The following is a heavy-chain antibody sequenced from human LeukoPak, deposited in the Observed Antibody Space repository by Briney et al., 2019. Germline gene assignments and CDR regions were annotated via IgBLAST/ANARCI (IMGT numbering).Heavy chain of an antibody. Sequence: GGSLRLSCAASGFTFDDYARHWVRQAPGKGLQWVSSISWNGDDIVYADSVKGRFTISRDNAKNFLYLQMNSLRTEDKALYYCAKGSGTYQGPFDSWGQGTLVTVSS. CDR2: ISWNGDDI. D-gene: IGHD1-26*01. CDR1: GFTFDDYA. J-gene: IGHJ4*02. CDR3: AKGSGTYQGPFDS. V-gene: IGHV3-9*01.